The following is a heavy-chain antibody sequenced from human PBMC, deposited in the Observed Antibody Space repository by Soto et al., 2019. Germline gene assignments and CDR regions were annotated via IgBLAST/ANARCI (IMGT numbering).Heavy chain of an antibody. CDR1: GYTFTSYY. Sequence: ASVKVSCKASGYTFTSYYMHWVRQAPGQGLEWMGISNPSGGSTSYAQKFQGRVTMPRDTSTSTVYMELSSLRSEDTAVYYCARAYIVVVPAAMRGYGMDVWGQGTTVTVSS. D-gene: IGHD2-2*01. CDR2: SNPSGGST. CDR3: ARAYIVVVPAAMRGYGMDV. J-gene: IGHJ6*02. V-gene: IGHV1-46*03.